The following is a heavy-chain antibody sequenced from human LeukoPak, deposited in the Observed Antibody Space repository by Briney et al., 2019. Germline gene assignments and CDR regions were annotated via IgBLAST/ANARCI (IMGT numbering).Heavy chain of an antibody. CDR2: IGGSGGST. V-gene: IGHV3-23*01. CDR1: GFTFSSYA. D-gene: IGHD2-2*01. J-gene: IGHJ4*02. CDR3: AKTNLIVVPSTIRRGGFFDY. Sequence: GGSLRLSCRTSGFTFSSYAMSGVRQAPGKGLEWVSAIGGSGGSTYSADSVKGRFTISRDNSKNILYLQMNSLRAEDTAIYYCAKTNLIVVPSTIRRGGFFDYWGQGTLVTVSS.